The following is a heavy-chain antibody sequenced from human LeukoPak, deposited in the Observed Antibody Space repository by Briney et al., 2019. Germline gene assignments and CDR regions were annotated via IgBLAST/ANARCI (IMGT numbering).Heavy chain of an antibody. D-gene: IGHD6-13*01. V-gene: IGHV4-39*01. Sequence: SETLSLTCTVSGDSINSSTYRWGWIRQPPGKGLEWIRSMYYSGSTYYNPSLKSRVTISVDTSKNQFSLKLTSVTAADTAVYYCARHWGGGSSGFDSWGQGTLVTVSS. J-gene: IGHJ4*02. CDR3: ARHWGGGSSGFDS. CDR1: GDSINSSTYR. CDR2: MYYSGST.